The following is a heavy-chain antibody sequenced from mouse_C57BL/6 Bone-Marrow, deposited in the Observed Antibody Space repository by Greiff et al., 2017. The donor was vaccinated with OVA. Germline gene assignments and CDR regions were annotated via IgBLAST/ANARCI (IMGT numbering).Heavy chain of an antibody. V-gene: IGHV5-16*01. CDR3: ARGGRWLLPYAMDY. J-gene: IGHJ4*01. CDR2: INYDGSST. D-gene: IGHD2-3*01. CDR1: GFTFSDYY. Sequence: EVMLVESEGGLVQPGSSMKLSCTASGFTFSDYYMAWVRQVPEKGLEWVANINYDGSSTYYLDSLKSRFLISRDNSKNILYLQMRSMQSEDTATYYCARGGRWLLPYAMDYWGQGTSVTVSS.